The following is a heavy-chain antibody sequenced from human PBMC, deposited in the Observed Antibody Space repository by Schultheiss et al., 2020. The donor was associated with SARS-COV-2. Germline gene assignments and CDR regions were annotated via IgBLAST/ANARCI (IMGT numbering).Heavy chain of an antibody. CDR2: ISYDGSNK. CDR1: GFTFSTYW. J-gene: IGHJ4*02. Sequence: GESLKISCGASGFTFSTYWMHWVRQAPGKGLEWVAVISYDGSNKYYADSVKGRFTISRDNAKNSLYLQMNSLRAEDTAVYYCASLSFPLDVDHWGQGTLVTVSS. D-gene: IGHD1-1*01. CDR3: ASLSFPLDVDH. V-gene: IGHV3-30-3*01.